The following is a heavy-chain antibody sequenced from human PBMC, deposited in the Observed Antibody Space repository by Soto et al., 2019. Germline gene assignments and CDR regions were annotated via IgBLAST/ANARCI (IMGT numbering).Heavy chain of an antibody. CDR3: ARVEQWLYIAKY. CDR2: ISDDGSNK. J-gene: IGHJ4*02. CDR1: GFTFSSFA. Sequence: QPGGSLRLSCAASGFTFSSFAMHWVRQAPGKGLEWVALISDDGSNKYYADSVKGRFTISRDSSKNTLYLQMNSLRGEDTAVYSCARVEQWLYIAKYWGQGTLVTVSS. D-gene: IGHD6-19*01. V-gene: IGHV3-30*04.